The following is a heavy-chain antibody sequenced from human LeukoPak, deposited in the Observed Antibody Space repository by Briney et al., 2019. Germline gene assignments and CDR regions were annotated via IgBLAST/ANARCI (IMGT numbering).Heavy chain of an antibody. Sequence: GGSLRLSCVASGFSVSTNYMNWVRQAPGKGPEWVSVLYDSNENFYLAAVEGRFFISRDSPTNTLYLQMNSLRTEDTAVYYCARGLSGHSIFGSGLSDYWGRGTLVTVSS. CDR2: LYDSNEN. V-gene: IGHV3-53*05. D-gene: IGHD3-22*01. CDR3: ARGLSGHSIFGSGLSDY. J-gene: IGHJ4*02. CDR1: GFSVSTNY.